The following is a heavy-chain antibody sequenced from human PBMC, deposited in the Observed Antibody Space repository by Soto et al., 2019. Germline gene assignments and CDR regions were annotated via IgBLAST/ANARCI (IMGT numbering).Heavy chain of an antibody. J-gene: IGHJ5*02. V-gene: IGHV1-24*01. CDR1: GYTLTELS. CDR2: YDPEDGET. D-gene: IGHD3-16*01. CDR3: ATLDKSGGAPALGNNWCDT. Sequence: GASAKVSCKVPGYTLTELSMPWVRQAPGKGLEWMGGYDPEDGETIYAQKFQGRVTMTEDTSTDTAYMELSSLRSEDTAVYFCATLDKSGGAPALGNNWCDTWGQGTLVDVSS.